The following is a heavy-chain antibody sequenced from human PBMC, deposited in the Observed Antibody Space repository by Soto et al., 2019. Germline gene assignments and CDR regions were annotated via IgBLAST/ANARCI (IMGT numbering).Heavy chain of an antibody. CDR1: GFTFSSYS. CDR3: ERDPSGRANWGYYYYYMDV. Sequence: GGSLRLSCAASGFTFSSYSMNWVRQAPGKGLEWVSSISSSSSYIYYADSVKGRFTISRDNAKNSLYLQMNSLRAEDTAVYYCERDPSGRANWGYYYYYMDVWGQGTTVTVSS. D-gene: IGHD7-27*01. J-gene: IGHJ6*03. V-gene: IGHV3-21*01. CDR2: ISSSSSYI.